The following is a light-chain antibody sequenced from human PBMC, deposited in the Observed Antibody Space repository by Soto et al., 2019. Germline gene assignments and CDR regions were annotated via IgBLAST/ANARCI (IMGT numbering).Light chain of an antibody. J-gene: IGKJ1*01. CDR1: CILLFSNGYNY. Sequence: EIVRTQSPRSLPVTPVEASSISFSSSCILLFSNGYNYLDWYLQKPGQSPQLVIYLGSNRASGVPDRFSGSGSGTDFTLKISRVEAEDVGLYYCMQALQTPWTFGQGTKV. CDR3: MQALQTPWT. CDR2: LGS. V-gene: IGKV2-28*01.